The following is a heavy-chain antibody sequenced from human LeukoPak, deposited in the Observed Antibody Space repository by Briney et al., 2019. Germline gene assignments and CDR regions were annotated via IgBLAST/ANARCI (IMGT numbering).Heavy chain of an antibody. Sequence: SVKVSCKASGGTFSSYAISWVRQAPGQGLEWMGGIIPIFGTANYAQKFQGRVTITADTSTSTAYMELRSLRSDDTAVYYCARSSSVTIPGYYFDYWGQGTLVTVSS. CDR3: ARSSSVTIPGYYFDY. D-gene: IGHD2-21*01. J-gene: IGHJ4*02. V-gene: IGHV1-69*06. CDR1: GGTFSSYA. CDR2: IIPIFGTA.